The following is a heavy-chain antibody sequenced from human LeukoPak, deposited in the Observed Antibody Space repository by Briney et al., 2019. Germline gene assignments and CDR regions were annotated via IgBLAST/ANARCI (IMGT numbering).Heavy chain of an antibody. D-gene: IGHD5-18*01. CDR1: GFTFSNAW. CDR3: TTGGCSYEEVTGDYYGMDV. Sequence: GGSLRLSCAASGFTFSNAWMSWVRQAPGKGLEWVGRIKSKTDGGTTDYAAPVKGRFTISRDDSKNTLYLQMNSLKTEDTAVYYCTTGGCSYEEVTGDYYGMDVWGQGTTVTVSS. J-gene: IGHJ6*02. CDR2: IKSKTDGGTT. V-gene: IGHV3-15*01.